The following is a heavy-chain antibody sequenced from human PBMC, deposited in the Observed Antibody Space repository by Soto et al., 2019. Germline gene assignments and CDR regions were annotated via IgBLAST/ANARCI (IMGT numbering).Heavy chain of an antibody. D-gene: IGHD2-2*01. J-gene: IGHJ5*02. V-gene: IGHV3-49*03. Sequence: GGSLRLSCTASGFTFGDYAMSWFRQAPGKGLEWVGFIRSKAYGGTTEYAASVKGRFTISRDDSKSIAYLQMNSLKTEDTAVYYCTKITVVPAAYWFDPWGQGTLVTVP. CDR3: TKITVVPAAYWFDP. CDR1: GFTFGDYA. CDR2: IRSKAYGGTT.